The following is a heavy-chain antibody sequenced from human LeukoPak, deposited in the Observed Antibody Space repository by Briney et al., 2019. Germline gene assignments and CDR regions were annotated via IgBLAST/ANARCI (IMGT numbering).Heavy chain of an antibody. D-gene: IGHD4-17*01. Sequence: PGGSLRLSCAASGFTFSTFAMTWVRQAPGKGLEWVSTISCGDNTYYPDSVKGRFIISRDSSKNTLYLQMNRLRAEDTAVYYCAQDPRRDYESDYWGQGTLVTVSS. V-gene: IGHV3-23*01. CDR1: GFTFSTFA. J-gene: IGHJ4*02. CDR3: AQDPRRDYESDY. CDR2: ISCGDNT.